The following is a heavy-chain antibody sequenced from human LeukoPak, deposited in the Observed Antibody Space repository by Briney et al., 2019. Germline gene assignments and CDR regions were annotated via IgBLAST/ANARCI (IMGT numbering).Heavy chain of an antibody. D-gene: IGHD3-22*01. Sequence: GGSLRLSCAASGFTFSDYSMNWVRQAPGKGLEWVSYISTTSSSTIYYADSVKGRFTISRDNAKNSLYLQMNSLRAEDAAVYYCARDRGSSGYHFDYWGQGTLVTVSS. CDR3: ARDRGSSGYHFDY. J-gene: IGHJ4*02. CDR1: GFTFSDYS. V-gene: IGHV3-48*01. CDR2: ISTTSSSTI.